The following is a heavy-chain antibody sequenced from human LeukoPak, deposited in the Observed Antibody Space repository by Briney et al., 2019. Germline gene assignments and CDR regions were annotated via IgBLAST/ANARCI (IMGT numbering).Heavy chain of an antibody. V-gene: IGHV5-51*01. D-gene: IGHD3-3*01. CDR3: ARPTDLGGVLDH. J-gene: IGHJ4*02. CDR1: GYSFTTYR. CDR2: IYPGDSDT. Sequence: GESLQISCQASGYSFTTYRIGWVRQMPGKGLEWMGIIYPGDSDTRYRPSFQGQVTISADKSISTAYLQWSSLKASDTAMYYCARPTDLGGVLDHRGQGTLVTVSS.